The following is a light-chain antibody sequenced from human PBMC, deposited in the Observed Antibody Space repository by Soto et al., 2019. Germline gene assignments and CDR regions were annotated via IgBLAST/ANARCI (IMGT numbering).Light chain of an antibody. V-gene: IGKV3-20*01. CDR2: ATS. Sequence: EIVLTQSQGTLSLSPGERATLSCRASQSISSSYLAWYQHKPGQAPRLLLFATSIRATGIPDRISGSGSGTDFTLSISRLEPEDFAVYYCQQYETSPFTFGPGTKVDI. CDR1: QSISSSY. J-gene: IGKJ3*01. CDR3: QQYETSPFT.